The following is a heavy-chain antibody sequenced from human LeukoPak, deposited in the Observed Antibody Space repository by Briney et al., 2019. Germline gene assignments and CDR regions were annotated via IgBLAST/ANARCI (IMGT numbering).Heavy chain of an antibody. J-gene: IGHJ4*02. CDR3: ARASCSGGSCYSVGDY. CDR1: GYTFTGYY. V-gene: IGHV1-2*06. CDR2: INPNSGGT. Sequence: ASVKVSCKASGYTFTGYYMHWVRQAPGQGLEWMGRINPNSGGTNYAQKFQGRVTMTRDTSISTAYMELSRLRSDDTAVYYCARASCSGGSCYSVGDYWGQGTLVTVSS. D-gene: IGHD2-15*01.